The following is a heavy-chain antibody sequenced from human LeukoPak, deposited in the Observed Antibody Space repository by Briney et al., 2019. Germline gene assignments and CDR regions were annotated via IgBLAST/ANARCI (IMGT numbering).Heavy chain of an antibody. Sequence: PSETLSLTCTVSGGSISSYYWSWIRQPPGKGLEWIGYIYYSGSTNYNPSLKSRVTISVDTSKNQFSLKLSSVTAADTAVYYCVRDGPYSGSTWGQGTLVTVSS. CDR2: IYYSGST. J-gene: IGHJ5*02. D-gene: IGHD1-26*01. V-gene: IGHV4-59*01. CDR1: GGSISSYY. CDR3: VRDGPYSGST.